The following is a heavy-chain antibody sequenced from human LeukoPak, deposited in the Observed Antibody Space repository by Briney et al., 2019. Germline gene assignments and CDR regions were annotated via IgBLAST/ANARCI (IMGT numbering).Heavy chain of an antibody. J-gene: IGHJ5*02. Sequence: PSETLSLTCTVSGGSISNYYWNWIRQPPGNGLEWIGYIYYTGNTNYNPSLKSRVTISVDTSKNQFSLKLSSVTAADTAVYYCARDRLQLQSWGQGTLVTVSS. D-gene: IGHD5-24*01. CDR1: GGSISNYY. CDR2: IYYTGNT. CDR3: ARDRLQLQS. V-gene: IGHV4-59*13.